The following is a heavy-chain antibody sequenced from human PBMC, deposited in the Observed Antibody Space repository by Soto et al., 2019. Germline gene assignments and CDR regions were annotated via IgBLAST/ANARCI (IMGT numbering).Heavy chain of an antibody. CDR3: ARGYYDFWSGLPDY. CDR2: IIPIFGTA. Sequence: GASVTVSCTASGGTFSSYAISWVRQAPGQGLEWMGGIIPIFGTANYAQKFQGRVTITADESTSTAYMELSSLRSEDTAVYYCARGYYDFWSGLPDYWGQGTLVTVSS. J-gene: IGHJ4*02. V-gene: IGHV1-69*13. D-gene: IGHD3-3*01. CDR1: GGTFSSYA.